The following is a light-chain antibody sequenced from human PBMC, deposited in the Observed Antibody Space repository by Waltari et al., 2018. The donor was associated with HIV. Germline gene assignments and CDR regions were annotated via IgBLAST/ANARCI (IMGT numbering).Light chain of an antibody. CDR2: GAS. Sequence: EIVLTQSPGTLSLSPGEGATLSCRASQSVSSGYLAWFQQKPGQAPRLLIYGASSRATGIPDRFSASGSGTDFTLTISRLEPEDFAVYYCQQYGSSPDTFGQGTKLEIK. CDR3: QQYGSSPDT. CDR1: QSVSSGY. J-gene: IGKJ2*01. V-gene: IGKV3-20*01.